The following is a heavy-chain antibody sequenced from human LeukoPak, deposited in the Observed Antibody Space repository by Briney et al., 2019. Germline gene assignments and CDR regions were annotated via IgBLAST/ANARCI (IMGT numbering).Heavy chain of an antibody. V-gene: IGHV1-46*01. Sequence: ASVTVSCKASGYTFTKYYIHWVRRAPGQGLEWMGRINPSSGTTSYPQKFQGRVTMTRDTSTSTVYVELSRQRSEDTDIYDCARDRAFAGTKEDAFDNWGQGTMVTVSS. CDR2: INPSSGTT. CDR1: GYTFTKYY. CDR3: ARDRAFAGTKEDAFDN. D-gene: IGHD6-19*01. J-gene: IGHJ3*02.